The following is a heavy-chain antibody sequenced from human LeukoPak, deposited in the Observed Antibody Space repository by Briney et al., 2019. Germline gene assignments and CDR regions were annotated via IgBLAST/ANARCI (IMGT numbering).Heavy chain of an antibody. V-gene: IGHV3-23*01. CDR2: ISGSGGST. CDR3: AKVFLLGTTSYLSLDY. Sequence: GGSLRLSCAASGFTFSSYAMSWVRQAPGKGLEWVSAISGSGGSTYYADSVKGRFTISRDNSKNTLYLQMNSLRAEDTAVYYCAKVFLLGTTSYLSLDYWGQGTLVTVSS. J-gene: IGHJ4*02. D-gene: IGHD1-1*01. CDR1: GFTFSSYA.